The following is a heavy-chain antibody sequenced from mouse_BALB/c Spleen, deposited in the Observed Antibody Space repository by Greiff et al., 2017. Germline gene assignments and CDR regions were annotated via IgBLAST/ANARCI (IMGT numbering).Heavy chain of an antibody. CDR2: IAPGSGST. V-gene: IGHV1S41*01. J-gene: IGHJ2*01. CDR3: ARGALLRPDY. D-gene: IGHD1-2*01. Sequence: DLVKPGASVKLSCKASGYTFTSYWINWIKQRPGQGLEWIGRIAPGSGSTYYNEMFKGKATLTVDTSSSTAYIQLSSLSSEDSAVYFCARGALLRPDYWGQGTTLTVSS. CDR1: GYTFTSYW.